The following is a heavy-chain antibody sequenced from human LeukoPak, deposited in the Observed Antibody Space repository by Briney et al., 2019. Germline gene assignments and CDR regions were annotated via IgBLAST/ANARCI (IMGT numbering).Heavy chain of an antibody. D-gene: IGHD6-13*01. CDR1: GGSISSYY. CDR2: IYYSGST. J-gene: IGHJ4*02. V-gene: IGHV4-59*01. Sequence: SETLSLTCTVSGGSISSYYWSWIRQPPGKGLEWIGYIYYSGSTNYNPSLKSRVTISVDTSKNQFSLKLSSVTAADTAVYYCAGSGLTIAAADSWGQGTLVTVSS. CDR3: AGSGLTIAAADS.